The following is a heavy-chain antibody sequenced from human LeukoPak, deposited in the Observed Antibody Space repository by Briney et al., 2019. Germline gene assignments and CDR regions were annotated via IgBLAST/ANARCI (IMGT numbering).Heavy chain of an antibody. D-gene: IGHD5-12*01. CDR2: IYTSGST. J-gene: IGHJ6*03. Sequence: SETLSLTCTVSGGSISSYYWSWIRQPAGKGLEWIGHIYTSGSTNYNPSLKSRVTMSVDTSKNQFSLKLSSVTAADTAVHYCAREGGYDYYYYYYMDVWGKGTTVTVSS. CDR3: AREGGYDYYYYYYMDV. V-gene: IGHV4-4*07. CDR1: GGSISSYY.